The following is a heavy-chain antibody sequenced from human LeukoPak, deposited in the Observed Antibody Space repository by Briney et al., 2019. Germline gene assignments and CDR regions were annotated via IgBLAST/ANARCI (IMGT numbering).Heavy chain of an antibody. CDR1: GDSTTSYY. J-gene: IGHJ5*02. V-gene: IGHV4-59*01. CDR2: VYKSGLF. CDR3: AREGSSWYPRGNWFDP. D-gene: IGHD6-13*01. Sequence: SGTLSLTCSVSGDSTTSYYWGWIRQSPGKGPEWLGYVYKSGLFDYNSSLRGRVTMSIDRSKNQFSLKLSSVTAADTAVYYCAREGSSWYPRGNWFDPWGQGTLVTVSS.